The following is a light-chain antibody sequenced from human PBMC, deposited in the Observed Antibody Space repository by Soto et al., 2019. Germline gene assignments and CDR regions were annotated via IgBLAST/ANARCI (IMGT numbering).Light chain of an antibody. V-gene: IGLV3-1*01. Sequence: SYELTQPPSVSVSPGQTASIPCSGDRLGEKYACWYQQKPGQSPALVLYQDSKRPSGIPERFSGSMSGNTATLTISGTQAMDEADYYCQAWDSSSWVFGGGTKVTVL. CDR1: RLGEKY. CDR3: QAWDSSSWV. CDR2: QDS. J-gene: IGLJ3*02.